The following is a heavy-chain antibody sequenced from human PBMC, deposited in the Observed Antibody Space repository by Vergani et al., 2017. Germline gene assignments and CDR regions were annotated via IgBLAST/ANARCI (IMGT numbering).Heavy chain of an antibody. J-gene: IGHJ4*02. Sequence: QAQLQESGPRLVKPSQTLSLTCTVSGESIRSGSNYWSWIRQPAGKGPEWIGHIHTGGSTDLNPSFKSRVSISVDTSKSQFSLKLNSVTVADTAVYYCARSRPYCTSGSCPAIWGQGTLVTVSS. CDR1: GESIRSGSNY. V-gene: IGHV4-61*02. D-gene: IGHD2-15*01. CDR2: IHTGGST. CDR3: ARSRPYCTSGSCPAI.